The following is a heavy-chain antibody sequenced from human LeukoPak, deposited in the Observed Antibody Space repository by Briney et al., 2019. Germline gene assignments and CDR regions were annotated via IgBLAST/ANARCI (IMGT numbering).Heavy chain of an antibody. V-gene: IGHV1-2*02. CDR3: AREISSGWSDY. D-gene: IGHD6-19*01. CDR2: INPNSGDT. Sequence: GASVKVSCKASGYTFTSYYMHWVRQAPGQGLEWMGWINPNSGDTNYAQKFQGRVTMTRDTSISTAYMELSGLRSDDTAVYYCAREISSGWSDYWGQGTLVTVSS. J-gene: IGHJ4*02. CDR1: GYTFTSYY.